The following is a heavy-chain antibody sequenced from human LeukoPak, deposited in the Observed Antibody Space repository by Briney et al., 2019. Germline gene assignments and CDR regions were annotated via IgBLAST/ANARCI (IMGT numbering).Heavy chain of an antibody. CDR1: GGSFSGYY. Sequence: SETLSLTCAVYGGSFSGYYWSWVRQPPGKGLEWIGEINHSGSTNYNPSLKSRVTISVDTSKNQFSLKLSSVTAADTAVYYCARGSRIRVRGVSNWFDPWGQGTLVTVSS. CDR2: INHSGST. V-gene: IGHV4-34*01. J-gene: IGHJ5*02. CDR3: ARGSRIRVRGVSNWFDP. D-gene: IGHD3-10*01.